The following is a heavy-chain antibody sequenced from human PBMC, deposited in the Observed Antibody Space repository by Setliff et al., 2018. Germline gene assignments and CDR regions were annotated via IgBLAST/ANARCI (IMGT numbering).Heavy chain of an antibody. CDR3: ARINFYVSSGYYYAPDY. D-gene: IGHD3-22*01. V-gene: IGHV1-18*01. Sequence: ASVKVSCKTPDYILTSYGLSWVRQAPGQGLDWMGWISTYNGHTNYAQKFQGRVTMTTDTSTRTASMELRSLTSDDTAIYYCARINFYVSSGYYYAPDYWGPGTLVTVSS. J-gene: IGHJ4*02. CDR1: DYILTSYG. CDR2: ISTYNGHT.